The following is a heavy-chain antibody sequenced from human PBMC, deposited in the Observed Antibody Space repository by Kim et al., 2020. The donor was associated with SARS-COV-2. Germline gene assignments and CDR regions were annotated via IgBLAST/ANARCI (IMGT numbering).Heavy chain of an antibody. CDR2: IWYDGRNE. J-gene: IGHJ4*02. Sequence: GWSLRLSCIASGFTFDNYDMHWVRQAPGKGLEWVSLIWYDGRNEKYADSVKGRFTISRDNSKNTLYLLMDNLRDEDTAVYYCARNRDTYYYDSSGYNHWGQGTRVTVSS. D-gene: IGHD3-22*01. V-gene: IGHV3-33*01. CDR3: ARNRDTYYYDSSGYNH. CDR1: GFTFDNYD.